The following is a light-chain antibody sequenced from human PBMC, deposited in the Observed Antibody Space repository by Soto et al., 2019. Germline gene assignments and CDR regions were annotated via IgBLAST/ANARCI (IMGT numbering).Light chain of an antibody. V-gene: IGKV3-20*01. CDR3: QQYGGSPFT. CDR1: QSLGGN. CDR2: AAS. J-gene: IGKJ3*01. Sequence: EIVMTQSPATLAVSPGDTATLSCRASQSLGGNLAWYQQKPGQAPRLLIYAASTRATGVPDRFSGTGSGTDFALTISRLETDDSAVYYCQQYGGSPFTFGPGTKVDIK.